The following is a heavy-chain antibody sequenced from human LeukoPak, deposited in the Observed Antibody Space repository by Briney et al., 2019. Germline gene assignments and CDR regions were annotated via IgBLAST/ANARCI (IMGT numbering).Heavy chain of an antibody. CDR1: GGSIISYY. CDR2: IYTSGST. J-gene: IGHJ6*02. Sequence: SETLSLTCTVSGGSIISYYWSWIRQPAGKGLEWIGRIYTSGSTNYNPSLKSRVTMSVDTSENQFSLKLSSVTAADTAVYYCARGRGYGLYYYYYGMDVWGQGTTVTVSS. V-gene: IGHV4-4*07. D-gene: IGHD5-18*01. CDR3: ARGRGYGLYYYYYGMDV.